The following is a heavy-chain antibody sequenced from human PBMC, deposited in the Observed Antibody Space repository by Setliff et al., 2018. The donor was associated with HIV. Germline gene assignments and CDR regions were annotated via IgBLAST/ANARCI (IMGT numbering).Heavy chain of an antibody. CDR3: ASGAVAATGHYYYYYGMDV. V-gene: IGHV6-1*01. CDR2: TYYKSKWYN. CDR1: GDSVSSNSAA. Sequence: SQTLSLTCAISGDSVSSNSAAWNWIRQSPSRGLEWLGRTYYKSKWYNDYAVSVKSRITINPDTSKNQFSLQLSSVTPEDTAVYYCASGAVAATGHYYYYYGMDVWGQGTTVTVSS. D-gene: IGHD6-19*01. J-gene: IGHJ6*02.